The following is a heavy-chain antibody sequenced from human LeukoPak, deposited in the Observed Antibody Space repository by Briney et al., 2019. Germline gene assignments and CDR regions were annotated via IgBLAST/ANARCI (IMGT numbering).Heavy chain of an antibody. J-gene: IGHJ4*02. CDR3: ARFGYSSSH. V-gene: IGHV4-34*01. CDR2: INHSGST. CDR1: GGSFSGYY. D-gene: IGHD6-13*01. Sequence: SETLSRTCAVYGGSFSGYYWSWIRQPPGKGLEWIGEINHSGSTNYNPSLKSRVTISVDTSKNQFSLKLSSVTAADTAVYYCARFGYSSSHWGQGTLVTVSS.